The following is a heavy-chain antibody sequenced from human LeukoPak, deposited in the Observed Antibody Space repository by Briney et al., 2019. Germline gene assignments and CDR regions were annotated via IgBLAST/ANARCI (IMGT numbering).Heavy chain of an antibody. CDR3: ARRSHDILTGYYFDY. D-gene: IGHD3-9*01. J-gene: IGHJ4*02. V-gene: IGHV1-18*01. CDR1: GYTFTSYG. CDR2: ISAYNGNT. Sequence: ASVKVSCKASGYTFTSYGISWVRQAPGQGLEWMGWISAYNGNTNYAQKLQGRVTMTTDTSTSTAYMELRSLRSDDTAVYYCARRSHDILTGYYFDYWGQGTLVTVSS.